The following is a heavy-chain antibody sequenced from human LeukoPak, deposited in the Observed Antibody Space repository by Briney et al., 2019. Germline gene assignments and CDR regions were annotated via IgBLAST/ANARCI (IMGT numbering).Heavy chain of an antibody. CDR1: GGSFSGYY. J-gene: IGHJ3*02. CDR2: VNHSGST. Sequence: SETLSLTCAVYGGSFSGYYWSWIRQPPGKGLEWIGEVNHSGSTNYNPSLKSRVTISVDTSKNQFSLKLSSVTAADTAVYYCARMSGLLWFGESLYRGRPLTHAFDIWGQGTMVTVSS. CDR3: ARMSGLLWFGESLYRGRPLTHAFDI. D-gene: IGHD3-10*01. V-gene: IGHV4-34*01.